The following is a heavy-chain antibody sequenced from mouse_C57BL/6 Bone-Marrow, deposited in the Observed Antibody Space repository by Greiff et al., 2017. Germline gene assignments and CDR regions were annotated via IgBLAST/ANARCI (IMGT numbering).Heavy chain of an antibody. CDR3: ARGRSSFAY. CDR1: GYTFTSYG. Sequence: VMLVESGAELARPGASVKLSCKASGYTFTSYGISWVKQRTGQGLEWIGEIYPRSGNTYYNEKFKGKATLTADKSSSTAYMELRSLTSEDSAVYFCARGRSSFAYWGQGTLVTVSA. CDR2: IYPRSGNT. J-gene: IGHJ3*01. D-gene: IGHD1-1*01. V-gene: IGHV1-81*01.